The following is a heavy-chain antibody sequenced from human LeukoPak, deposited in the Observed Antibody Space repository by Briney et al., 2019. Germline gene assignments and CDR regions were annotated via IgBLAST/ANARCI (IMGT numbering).Heavy chain of an antibody. CDR3: TEATSGYSFDY. Sequence: PGGSLRLSCAASGFTFSGSAMHWVRKASGQGLEWVGRIRSKANSYATAYAASVKGRFTMSRDDSKNTAYLQMDSLKTEDTAVYYCTEATSGYSFDYWGQGTLVTVSS. CDR1: GFTFSGSA. V-gene: IGHV3-73*01. CDR2: IRSKANSYAT. D-gene: IGHD5-18*01. J-gene: IGHJ4*02.